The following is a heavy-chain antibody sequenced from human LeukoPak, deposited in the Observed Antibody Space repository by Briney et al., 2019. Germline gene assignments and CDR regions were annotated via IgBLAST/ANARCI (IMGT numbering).Heavy chain of an antibody. CDR2: IRQDGGEK. J-gene: IGHJ4*01. V-gene: IGHV3-7*04. CDR3: ARVGTAAGLYFDL. Sequence: GGSLRLSCAVSGFTFTDYWMNWVRQAPGKGLEWVASIRQDGGEKSYLDSVKGRFTISRDNTKNSLYLQINSLRAEDTAVYYCARVGTAAGLYFDLWGQGTLVTVSS. D-gene: IGHD6-13*01. CDR1: GFTFTDYW.